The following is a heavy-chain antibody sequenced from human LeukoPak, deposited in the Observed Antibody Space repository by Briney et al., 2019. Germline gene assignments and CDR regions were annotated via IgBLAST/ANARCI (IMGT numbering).Heavy chain of an antibody. CDR3: ARGWLQLGYFDY. CDR1: GFTVSSNY. J-gene: IGHJ4*02. CDR2: ICSGGST. V-gene: IGHV3-66*01. D-gene: IGHD5-24*01. Sequence: TGGSLRLSCAASGFTVSSNYMGWVRQAPGKGLECVSVICSGGSTYYADSVKGRFTISRDNSKNTLYLQMNSLRAEDTAVYYCARGWLQLGYFDYWGQGTLVTVSS.